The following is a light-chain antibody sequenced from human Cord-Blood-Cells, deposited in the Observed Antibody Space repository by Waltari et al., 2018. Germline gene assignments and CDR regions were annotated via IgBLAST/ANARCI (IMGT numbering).Light chain of an antibody. CDR1: QSVSSY. CDR3: QQRSNWPWT. CDR2: DAS. J-gene: IGKJ1*01. Sequence: EIVLTQSPATLSLSPGERATLSCRASQSVSSYLAWYQQKPGQAHRLLIYDASNRATGIPARFSGSGSGNDFTLTISSLEPEDFAVYYCQQRSNWPWTFGQGTKVEIK. V-gene: IGKV3-11*01.